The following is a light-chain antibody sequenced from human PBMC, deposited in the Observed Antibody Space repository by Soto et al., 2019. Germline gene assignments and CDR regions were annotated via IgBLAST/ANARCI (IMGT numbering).Light chain of an antibody. CDR3: SSYAGSNNLV. CDR2: EVT. V-gene: IGLV2-8*01. CDR1: SSDVGGYNY. Sequence: QSALTQPPSASGSPGQSVTISCTGASSDVGGYNYVSWCQQHPGKAPKLMIYEVTNRPSGVPDRFSGSKSGNTASLTVSGLQAEDEDDYYCSSYAGSNNLVFGGGTKLTV. J-gene: IGLJ3*02.